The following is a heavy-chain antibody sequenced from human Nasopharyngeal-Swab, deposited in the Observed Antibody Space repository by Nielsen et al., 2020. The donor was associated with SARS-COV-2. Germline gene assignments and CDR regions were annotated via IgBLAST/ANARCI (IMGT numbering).Heavy chain of an antibody. D-gene: IGHD6-19*01. CDR3: ASAVWAVAGPVGAFDI. Sequence: GESLKISCAASGFTFSSYGMHWVRQAAGRGLEWVSGIGSVGDTECLSSVKSRFTISREDGKNYLYLQMNSLRVGDTAVYYCASAVWAVAGPVGAFDIWGQGTKVTVSS. V-gene: IGHV3-13*01. CDR2: IGSVGDT. J-gene: IGHJ3*02. CDR1: GFTFSSYG.